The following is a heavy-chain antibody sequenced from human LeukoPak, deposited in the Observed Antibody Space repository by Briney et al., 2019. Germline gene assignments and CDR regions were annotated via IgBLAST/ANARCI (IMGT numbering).Heavy chain of an antibody. CDR1: GYTFTSYY. V-gene: IGHV1-46*01. CDR3: ARDPLDYDSSGHPDY. J-gene: IGHJ4*02. Sequence: ASVKVSCKASGYTFTSYYMHWVRQAPGQGLEWMGIINPSGGSTSYAQKLQGRVTMTRDTSTSTAYMELSSLRSEDTAVYYCARDPLDYDSSGHPDYWGQGTLVTVSS. D-gene: IGHD3-22*01. CDR2: INPSGGST.